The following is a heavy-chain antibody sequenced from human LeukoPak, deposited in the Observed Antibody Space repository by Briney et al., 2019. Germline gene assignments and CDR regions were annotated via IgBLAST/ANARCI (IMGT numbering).Heavy chain of an antibody. D-gene: IGHD3-10*01. CDR1: GFTLSSYG. J-gene: IGHJ4*02. V-gene: IGHV3-30*18. CDR2: ISYDGSNK. CDR3: AKGDTMVRGPFDY. Sequence: GGSLRLSCAASGFTLSSYGMHWVRQAPGKGLEWVAVISYDGSNKYYADSVKGRFTISRDNSKNTLYLQMNSLRAEDTAVYYCAKGDTMVRGPFDYWGQGTLVTVSS.